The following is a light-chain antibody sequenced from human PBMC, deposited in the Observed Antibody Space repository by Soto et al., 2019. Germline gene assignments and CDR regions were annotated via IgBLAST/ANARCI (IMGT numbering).Light chain of an antibody. CDR3: CSYVSTRNFYV. CDR1: SSDVGSYNL. CDR2: EVT. V-gene: IGLV2-23*02. J-gene: IGLJ1*01. Sequence: QSVLTQPASVSGSPGQSITISCTGTSSDVGSYNLVSWYQHHPGTAPKLIIYEVTKRPSGVSNRFSASKSGNTASLTISGLQAEDDADYYCCSYVSTRNFYVFGSGTDVTVL.